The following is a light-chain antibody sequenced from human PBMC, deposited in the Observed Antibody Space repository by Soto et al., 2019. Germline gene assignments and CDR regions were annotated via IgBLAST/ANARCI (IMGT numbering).Light chain of an antibody. CDR1: QSVSSNY. J-gene: IGKJ1*01. Sequence: EIVLTPPPGTLSLSPGEIATLSCRASQSVSSNYLAWYQQKPGQTPRLLIYGASSRATGIPDRFSGSGSGTDFTLTISRLEPEDFAVFYCQQYGSSPWTFGEGPNMEIK. CDR3: QQYGSSPWT. CDR2: GAS. V-gene: IGKV3-20*01.